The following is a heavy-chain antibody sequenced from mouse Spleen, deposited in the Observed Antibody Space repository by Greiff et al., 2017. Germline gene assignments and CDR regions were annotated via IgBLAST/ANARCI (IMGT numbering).Heavy chain of an antibody. V-gene: IGHV5-12-2*01. Sequence: EVKLMESGGGLVQPGGSLKLSCAASGFTFSSYTMSWVRQTPEKRLEWVAYISNGGGSTYYPDTVKGRFTISRDNAKNTLYLQMSSLKSEDTAMYYCARHNYYGHQGYFDYWGQGTTLTVSS. D-gene: IGHD1-1*01. CDR1: GFTFSSYT. CDR2: ISNGGGST. CDR3: ARHNYYGHQGYFDY. J-gene: IGHJ2*01.